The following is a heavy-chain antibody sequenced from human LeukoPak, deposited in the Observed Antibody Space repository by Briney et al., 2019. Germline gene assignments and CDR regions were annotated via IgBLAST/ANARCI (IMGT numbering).Heavy chain of an antibody. CDR1: GGPISSYY. J-gene: IGHJ3*02. CDR2: IYYSGST. Sequence: SETLSLTCTVSGGPISSYYWSWIRQPPGKGLEWIGYIYYSGSTNYNPSLKSRVTISVDTSKNQFSLKLSSVTAADTAVYYCARASPTTRDAFDIWGQGTMVTVSS. D-gene: IGHD4-17*01. CDR3: ARASPTTRDAFDI. V-gene: IGHV4-59*01.